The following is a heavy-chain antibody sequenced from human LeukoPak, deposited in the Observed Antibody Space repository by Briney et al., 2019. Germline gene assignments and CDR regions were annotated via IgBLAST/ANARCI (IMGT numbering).Heavy chain of an antibody. Sequence: GGSLRLSCAASGFTVSSNYMSWVRQAPGKGLEWVSVIYSGGSTYYADAVKGRFTISRDNSKKTLYLQMNSLRAEDTAVYYCARDRNYYDSSGASLWYFDLWGRGTLVTVSS. CDR2: IYSGGST. J-gene: IGHJ2*01. V-gene: IGHV3-53*01. CDR3: ARDRNYYDSSGASLWYFDL. D-gene: IGHD3-22*01. CDR1: GFTVSSNY.